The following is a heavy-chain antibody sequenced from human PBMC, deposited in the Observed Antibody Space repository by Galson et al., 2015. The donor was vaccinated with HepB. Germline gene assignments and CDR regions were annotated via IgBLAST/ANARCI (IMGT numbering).Heavy chain of an antibody. CDR3: AHLQIAETWEDTAPGGGFDY. Sequence: PALVKPTQTLTLTCTFSGFSLSTSGVGVGWIRQPPGKALEWLALIYWNDDKRYSPSLKSRLTITKDTSKNQVVLTMTNMDPVDTATYYCAHLQIAETWEDTAPGGGFDYWGQGTLVTVSS. CDR1: GFSLSTSGVG. D-gene: IGHD5-18*01. J-gene: IGHJ4*02. V-gene: IGHV2-5*01. CDR2: IYWNDDK.